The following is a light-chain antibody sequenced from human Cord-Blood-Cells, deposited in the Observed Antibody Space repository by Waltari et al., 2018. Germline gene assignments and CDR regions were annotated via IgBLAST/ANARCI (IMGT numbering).Light chain of an antibody. Sequence: QSALTQPASVSGSPGQSITISCTGTSSDVGGYNYVSWYQQHPGKAPKLMIYEVSNRPAEVANRFSASKSANTASRTISGLQAEDEADYYCSTYTSSSTYDFGSGTKVTVL. CDR3: STYTSSSTYD. CDR1: SSDVGGYNY. J-gene: IGLJ1*01. CDR2: EVS. V-gene: IGLV2-14*01.